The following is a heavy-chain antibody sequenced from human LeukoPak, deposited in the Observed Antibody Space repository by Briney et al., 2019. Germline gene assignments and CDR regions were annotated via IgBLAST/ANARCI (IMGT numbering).Heavy chain of an antibody. CDR2: INTNTGNP. CDR1: GYTFTSYA. J-gene: IGHJ5*02. V-gene: IGHV7-4-1*02. CDR3: ARGQSVQLWLIQQSNWFDP. Sequence: GASVKVSCKASGYTFTSYAMNWVRQAPGQGLKWMGWINTNTGNPTYVQGFTGRFVFSLDTSVSTAYLQISSLKAEDTAVYYCARGQSVQLWLIQQSNWFDPWGQGTLVTVSS. D-gene: IGHD5-18*01.